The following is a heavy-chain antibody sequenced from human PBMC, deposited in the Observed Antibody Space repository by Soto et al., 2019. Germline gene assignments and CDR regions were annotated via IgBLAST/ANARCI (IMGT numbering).Heavy chain of an antibody. Sequence: QLVESGGGVVQPGRSLRLSCAASGFTFSSYGMHWVRQAPGRGLEWVAVISYDGSDKDYADSVKGRFTISRDNPKYALYLQLSSLRAEDTAVYYCAKDGFYCGSGSFLSYYGLDVWGQGTTVTVSS. D-gene: IGHD3-10*01. J-gene: IGHJ6*02. V-gene: IGHV3-30*18. CDR2: ISYDGSDK. CDR3: AKDGFYCGSGSFLSYYGLDV. CDR1: GFTFSSYG.